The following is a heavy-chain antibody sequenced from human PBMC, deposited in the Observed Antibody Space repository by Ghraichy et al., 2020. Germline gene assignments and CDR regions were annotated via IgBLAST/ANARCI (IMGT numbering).Heavy chain of an antibody. J-gene: IGHJ4*02. CDR1: GFTFSSYA. V-gene: IGHV3-30-3*01. D-gene: IGHD1-26*01. CDR3: ARGWGFFDY. Sequence: GESLNISCAASGFTFSSYAMDWVRQTPGKGLEWVAVISHDVTNKYYADSVKGRFTISRDTSKNTLYLQMNRLTAEDTAVYYCARGWGFFDYWGQGTLVTVSS. CDR2: ISHDVTNK.